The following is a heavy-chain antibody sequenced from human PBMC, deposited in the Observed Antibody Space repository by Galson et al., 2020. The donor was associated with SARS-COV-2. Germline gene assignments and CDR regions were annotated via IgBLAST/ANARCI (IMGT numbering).Heavy chain of an antibody. CDR1: GFTSRDCK. V-gene: IGHV3-48*03. CDR3: ARGRYSAGWNAVIHAERLHH. D-gene: IGHD6-19*01. J-gene: IGHJ4*02. Sequence: SRTVSCIATGFTSRDCKMKWVRQATGKGLEWISYISGTDNAIYYEDSVRGRFTISRDNAKNSLFLQMNSLRAEDTAVYYCARGRYSAGWNAVIHAERLHHWGQGILVTVA. CDR2: ISGTDNAI.